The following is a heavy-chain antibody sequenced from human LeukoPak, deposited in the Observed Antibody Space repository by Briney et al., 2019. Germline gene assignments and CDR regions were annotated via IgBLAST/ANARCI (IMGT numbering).Heavy chain of an antibody. D-gene: IGHD6-19*01. CDR1: GYSISSGYY. CDR3: AWMAVADYFDY. V-gene: IGHV4-38-2*01. CDR2: IYHSGST. Sequence: SETLSLTCAVSGYSISSGYYWGRIRQPPGKGLEWIGSIYHSGSTYYNPSLKSRVTISVDTSKNQFSLKLSSVSPADTPVYYCAWMAVADYFDYWGQGTLVTVSS. J-gene: IGHJ4*02.